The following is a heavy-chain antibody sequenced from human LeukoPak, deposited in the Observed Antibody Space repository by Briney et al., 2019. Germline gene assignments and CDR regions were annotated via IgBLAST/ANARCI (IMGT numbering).Heavy chain of an antibody. D-gene: IGHD6-13*01. J-gene: IGHJ4*02. CDR3: ARARGSSSWDFDY. CDR2: IYTSGST. V-gene: IGHV4-61*02. CDR1: GGSISSGSYY. Sequence: PSETLSLTCTVSGGSISSGSYYWSWIRQPAGKGLEWIGRIYTSGSTNYNPSLKSRVTISVDTSKNQFSLKLSSVTAAGTAVYYCARARGSSSWDFDYWGQGTLVTVSS.